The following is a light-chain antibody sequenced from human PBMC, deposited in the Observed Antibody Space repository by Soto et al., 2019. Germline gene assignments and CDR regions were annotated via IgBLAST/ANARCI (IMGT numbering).Light chain of an antibody. CDR1: QRVCSR. Sequence: EIGMTQSPATLAVTPGERATLTCRARQRVCSRLAGYQQKRGQGPRLLIYGASTRATGMPARFHGSGSGTEFNLTIRSLQSEDFAIYYCQQYNNWPRTFGQGTKVDI. J-gene: IGKJ1*01. CDR2: GAS. CDR3: QQYNNWPRT. V-gene: IGKV3-15*01.